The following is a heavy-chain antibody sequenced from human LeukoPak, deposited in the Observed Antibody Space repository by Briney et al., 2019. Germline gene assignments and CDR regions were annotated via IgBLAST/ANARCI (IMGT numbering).Heavy chain of an antibody. CDR3: ARASGYDYDPYYFDY. CDR1: GGTFSSYG. Sequence: SVKVSCKASGGTFSSYGISWVRQAPGQGLEWMGGIIPIFGTANYAQKFQGRVTITADESTSTAYMELSSLRSEDTAVYYCARASGYDYDPYYFDYWGQGTLVTVSS. CDR2: IIPIFGTA. D-gene: IGHD5-12*01. J-gene: IGHJ4*02. V-gene: IGHV1-69*13.